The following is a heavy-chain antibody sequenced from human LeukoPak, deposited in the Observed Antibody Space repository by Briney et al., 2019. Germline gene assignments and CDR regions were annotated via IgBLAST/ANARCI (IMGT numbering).Heavy chain of an antibody. D-gene: IGHD6-13*01. CDR1: GFTFGSYS. J-gene: IGHJ3*02. CDR3: PRESSSWYGSAFDI. CDR2: ISSSSSYI. Sequence: GGSLRLSCAASGFTFGSYSMNWVRQAPGKGLEWVSSISSSSSYIYYADSVKGRFTISRDNAKNSLYLQMNSLRAEDTAVYYCPRESSSWYGSAFDIWGQGTMVTLSS. V-gene: IGHV3-21*01.